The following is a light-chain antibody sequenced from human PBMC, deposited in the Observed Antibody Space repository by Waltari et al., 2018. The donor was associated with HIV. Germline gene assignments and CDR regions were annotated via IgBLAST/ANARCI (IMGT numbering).Light chain of an antibody. V-gene: IGLV3-1*01. J-gene: IGLJ2*01. CDR3: QAWDTSGVV. CDR1: KLGNKY. CDR2: QAN. Sequence: SSELIQPPSMSVSPGQTASITCSGDKLGNKYASWYQQKPGQSPVLVMYQANKRPSDIPERFSGSNSGDSATLTISGPQALDEADYYCQAWDTSGVVFGGGTKLTVL.